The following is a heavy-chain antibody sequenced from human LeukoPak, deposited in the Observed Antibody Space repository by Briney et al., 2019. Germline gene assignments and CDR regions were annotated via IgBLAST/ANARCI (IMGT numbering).Heavy chain of an antibody. J-gene: IGHJ4*02. CDR1: GGTFSSYA. CDR2: IIPIFGTA. CDR3: ARGLVGYCSSTSCYREYGSYDY. V-gene: IGHV1-69*13. D-gene: IGHD2-2*02. Sequence: SVKVSCKASGGTFSSYAISWVRQAPGQGLEWMGGIIPIFGTANYAQKFQGRVTITADESTSTAYMELSSLRSEDTAVYYCARGLVGYCSSTSCYREYGSYDYWGQGTLVTVSS.